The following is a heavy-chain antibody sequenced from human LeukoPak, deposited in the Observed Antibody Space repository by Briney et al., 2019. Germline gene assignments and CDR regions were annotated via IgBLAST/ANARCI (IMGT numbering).Heavy chain of an antibody. D-gene: IGHD3-22*01. V-gene: IGHV3-33*01. CDR2: IWSDGSNK. Sequence: GGSLRLSCAASGFTLRSYGIHWVRQAPGKGLEWVAVIWSDGSNKYYADSVKGRFTISRDNSKNTLYLQMNSLRAEDTAVYYCARGSREGLYDSSGYYYHFDYWGQGTLVTVSS. CDR1: GFTLRSYG. CDR3: ARGSREGLYDSSGYYYHFDY. J-gene: IGHJ4*02.